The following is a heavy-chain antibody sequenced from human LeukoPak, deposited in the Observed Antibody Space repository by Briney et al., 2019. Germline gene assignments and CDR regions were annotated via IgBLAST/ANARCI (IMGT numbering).Heavy chain of an antibody. CDR2: INPGDRDT. D-gene: IGHD6-6*01. V-gene: IGHV5-51*01. Sequence: GESLKISCKGSGYSFTTYWIAWVRQMPGKGLEWMGIINPGDRDTRYSPSYQGQVTISADKSIATAYLQWSSLKASDTAMCYCARSWSSSSPIDYWGQGTLVTVSS. CDR3: ARSWSSSSPIDY. CDR1: GYSFTTYW. J-gene: IGHJ4*02.